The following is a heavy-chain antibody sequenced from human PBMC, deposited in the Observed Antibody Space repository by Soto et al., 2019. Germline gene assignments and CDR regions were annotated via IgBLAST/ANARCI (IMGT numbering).Heavy chain of an antibody. Sequence: QVQLVESGGGVVQPGRSLSLSCAASGFTFSTYAMHWVLQAPGKGREWVSVISVDGSNKLYANSVEGRFTISRDDSKSTLYLKMDSLGGAATAIYYSAKDYRPYSHGQRASNYYLWYMDVWGKGTTVTVSS. CDR3: AKDYRPYSHGQRASNYYLWYMDV. J-gene: IGHJ6*03. V-gene: IGHV3-30*18. CDR2: ISVDGSNK. CDR1: GFTFSTYA. D-gene: IGHD3-22*01.